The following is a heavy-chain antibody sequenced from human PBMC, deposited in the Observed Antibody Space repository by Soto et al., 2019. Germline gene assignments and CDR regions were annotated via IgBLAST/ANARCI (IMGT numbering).Heavy chain of an antibody. Sequence: EVQLLESGGGLVQPGGSLRLSCAASGFTFSSYAMSWVRQAPGKGLEWVSAISGSGGSTYYADSVKGRFTISRDNSKNTLYLQMNSLRAEDTAVYYCAKVRCSGGSCFDSEHSRGQNYFDYWGQGTLVTVSS. CDR1: GFTFSSYA. CDR3: AKVRCSGGSCFDSEHSRGQNYFDY. J-gene: IGHJ4*02. D-gene: IGHD2-15*01. CDR2: ISGSGGST. V-gene: IGHV3-23*01.